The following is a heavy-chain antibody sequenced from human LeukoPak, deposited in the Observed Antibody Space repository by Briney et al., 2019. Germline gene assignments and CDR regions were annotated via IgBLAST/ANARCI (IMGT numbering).Heavy chain of an antibody. CDR1: GGSISSGGYY. CDR2: IYYIGST. D-gene: IGHD3-9*01. J-gene: IGHJ5*01. CDR3: ARGHFNILTGYYIDS. Sequence: SETLSLTCSVSGGSISSGGYYWSWIRQHPGKGLEWIGHIYYIGSTYYNPSLKSRVTISVDTSKKQFSPKLSSVTAADTAVYYCARGHFNILTGYYIDSWGQGTLVTVSS. V-gene: IGHV4-31*03.